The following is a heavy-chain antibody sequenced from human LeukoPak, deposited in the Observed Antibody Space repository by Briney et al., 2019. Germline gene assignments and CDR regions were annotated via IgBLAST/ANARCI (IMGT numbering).Heavy chain of an antibody. V-gene: IGHV3-48*03. CDR3: ARRDYASDY. D-gene: IGHD4-17*01. CDR2: ISTSGSTI. J-gene: IGHJ4*02. CDR1: GFTFSSYE. Sequence: GGSLRLSCAASGFTFSSYEMNWVRQAPGKGLEWVSYISTSGSTIYYADSVKGRFTISRDNAKNSLYLQMNSLRAEDTAVYYCARRDYASDYWGQGTLVTVSS.